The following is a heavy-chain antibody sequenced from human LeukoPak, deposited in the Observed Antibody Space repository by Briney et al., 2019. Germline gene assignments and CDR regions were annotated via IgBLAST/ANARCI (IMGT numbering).Heavy chain of an antibody. CDR1: GFTFSTYW. CDR2: INSDGSST. D-gene: IGHD4-23*01. CDR3: ARDYGGNSVVDAFDI. J-gene: IGHJ3*02. Sequence: PGGSLRPSCAASGFTFSTYWMHWVRHAPGKGLVWVSRINSDGSSTSYADYADSVKGRFTISRDNAKNTLYLQVNSLRAEDTAVYYCARDYGGNSVVDAFDIWGQGTMVTVSS. V-gene: IGHV3-74*01.